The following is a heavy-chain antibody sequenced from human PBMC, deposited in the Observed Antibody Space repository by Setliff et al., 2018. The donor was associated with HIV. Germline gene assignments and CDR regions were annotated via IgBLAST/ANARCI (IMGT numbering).Heavy chain of an antibody. CDR2: IYSGGYST. Sequence: ETLSLTCTVSGGSISSGGYYWTWVRQAPGKGLEWVSVIYSGGYSTYYADSVKGRFTISRDNSKNTLYLQMNSLRAEDTAVYYCAKDGVSDGSGSYFDYWGQGTLVTVSS. J-gene: IGHJ4*02. D-gene: IGHD3-10*01. CDR1: GGSISSGGYY. CDR3: AKDGVSDGSGSYFDY. V-gene: IGHV3-23*03.